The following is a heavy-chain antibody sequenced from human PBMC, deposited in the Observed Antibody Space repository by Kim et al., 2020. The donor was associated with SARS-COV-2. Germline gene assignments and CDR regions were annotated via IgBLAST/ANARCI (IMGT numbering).Heavy chain of an antibody. D-gene: IGHD4-17*01. CDR2: IIPIFGTA. CDR1: GGTFSSYA. Sequence: SVKVSCKASGGTFSSYAISWVRQAPGQGLEWMGGIIPIFGTANYAQKFQGRVTITADESTSTAYMELSSLRSEDTAVYYCARDRAIPYGDKGGDYYYGMDVWGQGTTVTVSS. J-gene: IGHJ6*02. CDR3: ARDRAIPYGDKGGDYYYGMDV. V-gene: IGHV1-69*13.